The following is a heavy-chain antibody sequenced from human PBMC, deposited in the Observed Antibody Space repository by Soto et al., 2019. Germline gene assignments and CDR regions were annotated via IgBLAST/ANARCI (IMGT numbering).Heavy chain of an antibody. V-gene: IGHV1-18*01. CDR2: ISAYNGNT. CDR1: GYTFTSYG. J-gene: IGHJ6*02. D-gene: IGHD6-13*01. Sequence: GASVKVSCKASGYTFTSYGISWVRQAPGQGLEWMGWISAYNGNTNYAQELQGRVTMTTDTSTSTAYMELRSLRSDDTAVYYCGLGYSSSWYKIYYYGMDVWGQGTTVTVSS. CDR3: GLGYSSSWYKIYYYGMDV.